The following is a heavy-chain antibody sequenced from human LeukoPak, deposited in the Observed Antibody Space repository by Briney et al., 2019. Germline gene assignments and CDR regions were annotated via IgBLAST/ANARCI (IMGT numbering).Heavy chain of an antibody. CDR1: GFTVSSNY. J-gene: IGHJ4*02. CDR2: IYSGGST. Sequence: GGSLGLSCAASGFTVSSNYMSWVRQAPGKGLEWVSVIYSGGSTYYADSVKGRFTISRDNSKNTLYLQMNSLRAEDTAVYYCARVRRGALDCWGQGTLVTVSS. CDR3: ARVRRGALDC. D-gene: IGHD1-26*01. V-gene: IGHV3-53*01.